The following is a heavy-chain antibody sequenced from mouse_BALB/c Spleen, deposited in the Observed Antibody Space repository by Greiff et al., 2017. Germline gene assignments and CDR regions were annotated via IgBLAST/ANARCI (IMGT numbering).Heavy chain of an antibody. Sequence: QVHVKQSGAELVRSGASVKLSCTASGFNIKDYYMHWVKQRPEQGLEWIGYISPGNGDIKYNEKFKGKATLTADKSSSTAYMQLNSLTSEDSAVYFCLRLLFDYWGQGTTLTVSS. V-gene: IGHV1S53*02. D-gene: IGHD1-2*01. CDR3: LRLLFDY. CDR1: GFNIKDYY. CDR2: ISPGNGDI. J-gene: IGHJ2*01.